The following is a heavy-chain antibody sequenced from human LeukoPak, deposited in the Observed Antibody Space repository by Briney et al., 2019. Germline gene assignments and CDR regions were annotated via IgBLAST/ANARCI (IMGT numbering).Heavy chain of an antibody. CDR3: ARDPGVGYCSIISCYEDFDY. D-gene: IGHD2-2*01. CDR1: GGTFSSYA. V-gene: IGHV1-69*13. CDR2: IIPIFGTA. Sequence: GASVNVSCKASGGTFSSYAISWVRQAPGQGLEWMGGIIPIFGTANYAQKFQGRVTITADESTSTAYMELSSLRSEDTAVYYCARDPGVGYCSIISCYEDFDYWRQGTLVTVSS. J-gene: IGHJ4*02.